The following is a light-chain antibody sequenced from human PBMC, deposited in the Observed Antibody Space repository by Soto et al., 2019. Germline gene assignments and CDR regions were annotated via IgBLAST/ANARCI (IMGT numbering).Light chain of an antibody. J-gene: IGLJ1*01. Sequence: QSVLTQPPSASGSPGQSVTISCTGTSSDVGGYNFVSWYQQHPGKAPKLIIYSVSNRPSGVSYRFSGSKSGNTASLTISGLQAEDEADYYCISYTVSRSYVFGTGTKLTVL. V-gene: IGLV2-14*03. CDR3: ISYTVSRSYV. CDR2: SVS. CDR1: SSDVGGYNF.